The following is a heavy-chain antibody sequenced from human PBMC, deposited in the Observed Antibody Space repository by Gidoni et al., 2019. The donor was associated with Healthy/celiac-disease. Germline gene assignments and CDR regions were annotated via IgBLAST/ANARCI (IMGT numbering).Heavy chain of an antibody. V-gene: IGHV1-3*01. D-gene: IGHD1-26*01. CDR3: ARDPGFVGDTE. CDR1: GYTFTSYA. Sequence: QVQLVQSAAAVKKPGASVKVSCKASGYTFTSYAMHWVRQAPGQRLEWMGWINAGNGNTKYSQKFQGRVTSTRDTSASTAYMEMSSLRYEDTAVYYCARDPGFVGDTEWGQGTLVNVSS. J-gene: IGHJ4*02. CDR2: INAGNGNT.